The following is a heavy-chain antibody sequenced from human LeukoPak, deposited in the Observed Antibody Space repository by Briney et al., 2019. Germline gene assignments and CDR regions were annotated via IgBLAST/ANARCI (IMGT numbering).Heavy chain of an antibody. CDR2: INPNSGGT. CDR3: AREGSGCDAFGI. D-gene: IGHD6-19*01. J-gene: IGHJ3*02. CDR1: GYTFTGYY. V-gene: IGHV1-2*02. Sequence: ASVKVSCKASGYTFTGYYMHWVRQAPGQGLEWMGWINPNSGGTNYAQKFQGRVTMTRDTSISTAYMELSRLRSDGTAVYYCAREGSGCDAFGIWGQGTMVTVSS.